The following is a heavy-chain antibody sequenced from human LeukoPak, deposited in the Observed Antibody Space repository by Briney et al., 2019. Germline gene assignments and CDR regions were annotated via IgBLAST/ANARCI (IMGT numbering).Heavy chain of an antibody. Sequence: SETLSLTCIVSGDSVCSGSYYCSWIRQPPGKGLEWIGNIFYSGSSTYNPSLKSRVTISQDASKNQFSLKLSSVTAADTAVYYCARGRSHYDILTGYYRRYYFDYWGQGTLVTVSS. D-gene: IGHD3-9*01. V-gene: IGHV4-61*01. CDR2: IFYSGSS. CDR1: GDSVCSGSYY. J-gene: IGHJ4*02. CDR3: ARGRSHYDILTGYYRRYYFDY.